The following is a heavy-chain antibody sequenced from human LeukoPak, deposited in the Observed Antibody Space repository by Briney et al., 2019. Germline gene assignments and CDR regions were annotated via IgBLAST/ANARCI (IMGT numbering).Heavy chain of an antibody. Sequence: ASVKVSCKASGYTFTSYDINWVRRATGQGLEWMGWMNPNSGNTGYAQKFQGRVTMTRNTSISTAYMELSSLRSEDTAVYYCARVTALTTRGSLGYWGQGTLVTVSS. J-gene: IGHJ4*02. CDR1: GYTFTSYD. CDR2: MNPNSGNT. D-gene: IGHD4-11*01. V-gene: IGHV1-8*01. CDR3: ARVTALTTRGSLGY.